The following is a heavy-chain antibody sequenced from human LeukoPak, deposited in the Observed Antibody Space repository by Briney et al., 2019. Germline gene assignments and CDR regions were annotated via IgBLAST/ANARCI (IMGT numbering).Heavy chain of an antibody. D-gene: IGHD3-10*01. J-gene: IGHJ3*02. CDR3: ARYALYASGGAGGFDI. V-gene: IGHV1-2*02. Sequence: ASVKVSCKASGYTFTGHYMHWVRQAPGQGPEWMGCINPNSGGASFAPKFQGRVTMTRDTSMSTAYMELSRLRSDDTAEYHCARYALYASGGAGGFDIWGQGTMVTVSS. CDR2: INPNSGGA. CDR1: GYTFTGHY.